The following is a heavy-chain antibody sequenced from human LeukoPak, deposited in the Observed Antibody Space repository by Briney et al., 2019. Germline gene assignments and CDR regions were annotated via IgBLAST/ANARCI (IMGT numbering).Heavy chain of an antibody. Sequence: GGSLRLSCEASGFTFSNYWMHWVRQAPGKGLVWVSRSNSAGSSKSYVDSVKGRFTISRDNAKNTLYLQMNSLRAEDTAVCYCARDYDILTGYSDAFDIWGQGTMVTVSS. CDR1: GFTFSNYW. D-gene: IGHD3-9*01. CDR2: SNSAGSSK. J-gene: IGHJ3*02. CDR3: ARDYDILTGYSDAFDI. V-gene: IGHV3-74*01.